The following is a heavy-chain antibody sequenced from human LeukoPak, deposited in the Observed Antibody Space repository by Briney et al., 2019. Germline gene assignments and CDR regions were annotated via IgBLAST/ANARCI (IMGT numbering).Heavy chain of an antibody. D-gene: IGHD5-12*01. J-gene: IGHJ4*02. CDR2: IYYRGST. Sequence: SETLSLTCTVSGGSISSSSYYWGWTRQPPGKGVEWFGGIYYRGSTYYNPSLKSRVTIFVDTSKNQFSLKVSSVTAADTAVYYCARGLRLYSGYDFLRYWGQGTLVTVSS. CDR3: ARGLRLYSGYDFLRY. V-gene: IGHV4-39*01. CDR1: GGSISSSSYY.